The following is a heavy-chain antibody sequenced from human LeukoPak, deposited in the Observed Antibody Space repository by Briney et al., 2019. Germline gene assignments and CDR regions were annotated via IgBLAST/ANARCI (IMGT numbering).Heavy chain of an antibody. J-gene: IGHJ4*02. V-gene: IGHV3-74*01. CDR2: INSDGSST. Sequence: GGSLRLSCAASGFTFSSYWMHWVRQAPGKGLVWVSRINSDGSSTIYADSVKGRSTISRDNAKNTLYLQMNSLRAEDTAVYYCAREGCTNGVCYTWGPFDYWGQGTLVTVSS. D-gene: IGHD2-8*01. CDR3: AREGCTNGVCYTWGPFDY. CDR1: GFTFSSYW.